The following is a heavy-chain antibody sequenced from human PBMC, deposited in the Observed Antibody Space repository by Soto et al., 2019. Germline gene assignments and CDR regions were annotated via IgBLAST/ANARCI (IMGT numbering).Heavy chain of an antibody. CDR2: INHSGST. D-gene: IGHD3-10*01. J-gene: IGHJ4*02. V-gene: IGHV4-34*01. Sequence: ASETLSLTCAVYGGSFSGYYWSWIRQPPGKGLEWIGEINHSGSTNYNPSLKSRVTISVDTSKNQFSLKLSSVTAADTAVYYCARCPITMVRGVISGPFDYWGQGTLVTVSS. CDR1: GGSFSGYY. CDR3: ARCPITMVRGVISGPFDY.